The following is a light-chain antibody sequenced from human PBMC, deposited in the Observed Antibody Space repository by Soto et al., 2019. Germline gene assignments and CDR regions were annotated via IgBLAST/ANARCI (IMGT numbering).Light chain of an antibody. CDR1: QSVSDMY. V-gene: IGKV3-20*01. J-gene: IGKJ3*01. CDR2: AS. CDR3: QHYGTSAL. Sequence: IVLTQSPGTLSLSPGERATLSCRASQSVSDMYLAWYQQKPGQAPRLLIHASIRATGIPYRFSGSGSGTDFTLTISRLEPEDFGVYYCQHYGTSALFGPGTKVEIK.